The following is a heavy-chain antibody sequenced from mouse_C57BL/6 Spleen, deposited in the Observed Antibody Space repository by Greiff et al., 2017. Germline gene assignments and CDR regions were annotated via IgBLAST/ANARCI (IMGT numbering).Heavy chain of an antibody. J-gene: IGHJ4*01. V-gene: IGHV5-16*01. CDR2: INYDGSST. CDR1: GFTFSDYY. CDR3: AREDDYGSSYYAMDY. D-gene: IGHD1-1*01. Sequence: EVKLVESEGGLVQPGSSMKLSCTASGFTFSDYYMAWVRQVPEKGLEWVANINYDGSSTYYLDSLKSRFIISRDNAKNILYLQMSSLKSEDTATDYGAREDDYGSSYYAMDYWGQGTSVTVSS.